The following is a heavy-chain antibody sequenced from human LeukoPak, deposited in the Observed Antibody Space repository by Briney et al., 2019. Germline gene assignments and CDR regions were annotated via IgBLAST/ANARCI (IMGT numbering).Heavy chain of an antibody. CDR2: ISYDGSNK. Sequence: GGSLRLSCAASGFTVSSNYMSWVRQAPGKGLEWVAVISYDGSNKYYADSVKGRFTISRDNSQNTLYLQMNSLRAEDTAVYYCAKDRCGGDCWYFQHWGQGTLVTVSS. D-gene: IGHD2-21*02. CDR1: GFTVSSNY. V-gene: IGHV3-30*18. CDR3: AKDRCGGDCWYFQH. J-gene: IGHJ1*01.